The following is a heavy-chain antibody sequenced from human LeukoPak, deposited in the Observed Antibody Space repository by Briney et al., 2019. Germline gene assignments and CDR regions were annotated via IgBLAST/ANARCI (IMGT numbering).Heavy chain of an antibody. CDR1: GYSFTSYW. CDR2: IYPGDSDT. Sequence: GESLKISCKGSGYSFTSYWIGWVRQMPGKGLEWMGIIYPGDSDTRYSPSFQGQVTISADKSISTAYLQWSSLKASDTAMYYCAXXXXCSGGSCFGYFDYWGRGTLVTVSS. J-gene: IGHJ4*02. V-gene: IGHV5-51*01. D-gene: IGHD2-15*01. CDR3: AXXXXCSGGSCFGYFDY.